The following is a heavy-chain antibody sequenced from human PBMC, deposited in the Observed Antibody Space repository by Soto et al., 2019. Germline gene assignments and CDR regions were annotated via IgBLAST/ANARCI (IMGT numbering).Heavy chain of an antibody. Sequence: SLRLSCAASGVTFNRYGMSWVRQAPGKGLDWVSAISGSGVSTYYADSVKGRFTISRDNSKNTLYLQMNSLRAEDTAVYYCAKDVWNSDHARSYCDSWGQGTLGNVSS. CDR2: ISGSGVST. D-gene: IGHD1-7*01. J-gene: IGHJ4*02. CDR1: GVTFNRYG. V-gene: IGHV3-23*01. CDR3: AKDVWNSDHARSYCDS.